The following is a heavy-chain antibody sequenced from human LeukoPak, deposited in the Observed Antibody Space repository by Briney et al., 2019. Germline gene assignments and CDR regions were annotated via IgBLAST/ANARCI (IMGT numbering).Heavy chain of an antibody. CDR3: STSFYFDY. D-gene: IGHD2-2*01. CDR1: GFTFGSNA. Sequence: GGSLRLSCEASGFTFGSNALSWVRQAPGKGLDWVSSISGSGGSTYYAGSVKGRFTISRDNSKNTLYLQMNSLRAEDTAIYYCSTSFYFDYWGQGTLVTVSS. CDR2: ISGSGGST. V-gene: IGHV3-23*01. J-gene: IGHJ4*02.